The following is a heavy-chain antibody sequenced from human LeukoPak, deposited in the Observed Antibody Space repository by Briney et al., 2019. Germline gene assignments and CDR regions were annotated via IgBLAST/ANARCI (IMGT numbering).Heavy chain of an antibody. CDR2: IHYSGST. J-gene: IGHJ3*02. V-gene: IGHV4-39*01. CDR3: ASPSIVGATGRRNDAFDI. CDR1: GGSISSSSYY. D-gene: IGHD1-26*01. Sequence: SETLSLTCSVSGGSISSSSYYWGWIRQPPGKGLEWIGSIHYSGSTYYNTSLKSRVTISVDTSKNQFSLKLSSVTAADTAVYYCASPSIVGATGRRNDAFDIWGQGTMVAV.